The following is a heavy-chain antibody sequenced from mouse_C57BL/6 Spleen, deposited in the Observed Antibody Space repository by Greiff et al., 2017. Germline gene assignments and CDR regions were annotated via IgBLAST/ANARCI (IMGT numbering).Heavy chain of an antibody. CDR1: GFTFNPYA. D-gene: IGHD2-1*01. V-gene: IGHV10-3*01. J-gene: IGHJ3*01. Sequence: EVQLVESGGGLVQPKGSLKLSCAASGFTFNPYAMHWVRQAPGKGLEWVARIRSKSSNYATYYADSVKDRFTISRDDSQSMLYLQVNNLKTEDTAMYYCVRDGDGNYVAWFAYWGQGTLVTVSA. CDR3: VRDGDGNYVAWFAY. CDR2: IRSKSSNYAT.